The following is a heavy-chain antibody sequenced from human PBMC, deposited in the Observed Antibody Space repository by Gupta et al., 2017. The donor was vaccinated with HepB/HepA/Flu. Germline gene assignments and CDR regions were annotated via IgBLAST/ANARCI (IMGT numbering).Heavy chain of an antibody. V-gene: IGHV4-34*01. Sequence: QVQLQQWGAGLLKPSETLSLTCAVYGGSFSGYYWRWIRQPPGKGLEWIGEINHSGRTNYNPSLKSRVTISVDTSKNQFSLKLSSVTAADTAVYYCARVGIVVVPAAHPGGNWFDPWGQGTLVTVSS. CDR3: ARVGIVVVPAAHPGGNWFDP. J-gene: IGHJ5*02. CDR2: INHSGRT. D-gene: IGHD2-2*03. CDR1: GGSFSGYY.